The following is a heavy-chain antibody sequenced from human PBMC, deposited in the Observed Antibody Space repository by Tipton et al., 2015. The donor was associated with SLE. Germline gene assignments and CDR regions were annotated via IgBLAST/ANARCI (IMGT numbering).Heavy chain of an antibody. CDR1: GGSISSSSYY. CDR2: IYYSGST. V-gene: IGHV4-39*07. D-gene: IGHD7-27*01. CDR3: ARNWVDYFDF. Sequence: TLSLTCTVSGGSISSSSYYWGWIRQPPGKGLEWIGSIYYSGSTNYNPSLKSRVTISVDTSKNQFSLKLTSVTAADTALYYCARNWVDYFDFWGQGTLVTVSP. J-gene: IGHJ4*02.